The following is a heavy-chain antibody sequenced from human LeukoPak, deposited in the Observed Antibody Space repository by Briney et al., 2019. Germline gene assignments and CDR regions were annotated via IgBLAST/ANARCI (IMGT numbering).Heavy chain of an antibody. Sequence: PGGSLRLSCAASGFTFSSYWMHWVRQAPGKGLEWVAGISYDGSDKYYADSVKGRFTISRDNSQNTLYLQMNSLRAEDTTVYYCARGISIYAHDAFDIWGQGTMVTVSS. D-gene: IGHD5/OR15-5a*01. CDR1: GFTFSSYW. CDR3: ARGISIYAHDAFDI. CDR2: ISYDGSDK. V-gene: IGHV3-30*03. J-gene: IGHJ3*02.